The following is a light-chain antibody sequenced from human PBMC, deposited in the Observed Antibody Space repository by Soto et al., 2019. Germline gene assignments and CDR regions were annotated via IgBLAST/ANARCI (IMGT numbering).Light chain of an antibody. V-gene: IGKV1-12*01. Sequence: DIQMTQSPSPMSASVGDRVTITLRASQFIRRHLNWYQQKXGKAPNXXIYAACSLQSGVQSRFSGSGSGTDFTLTISSLQPEDFATYYCQQANSFTLTFGGGTQVDIK. CDR2: AAC. CDR1: QFIRRH. CDR3: QQANSFTLT. J-gene: IGKJ4*01.